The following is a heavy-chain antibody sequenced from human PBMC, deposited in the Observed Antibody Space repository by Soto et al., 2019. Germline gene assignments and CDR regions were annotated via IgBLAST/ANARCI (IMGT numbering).Heavy chain of an antibody. Sequence: PSETLSLTCTVSGGSISTRSSYWGWIRQPPGKGLEWIGSIYYIGSTYYNPSLKSRVTISVDKSKNQFSLKLSSVTTADTAVYYCARAFQVYSSSWYGYDAFDIWGQGTMVTVSS. CDR3: ARAFQVYSSSWYGYDAFDI. D-gene: IGHD6-13*01. J-gene: IGHJ3*02. V-gene: IGHV4-39*07. CDR1: GGSISTRSSY. CDR2: IYYIGST.